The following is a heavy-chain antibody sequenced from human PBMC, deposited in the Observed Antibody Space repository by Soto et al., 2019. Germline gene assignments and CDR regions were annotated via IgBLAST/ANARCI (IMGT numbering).Heavy chain of an antibody. D-gene: IGHD3-22*01. J-gene: IGHJ4*02. V-gene: IGHV4-4*02. CDR2: IYHSGST. CDR1: GGSISSSNW. Sequence: TSETLSLTCAVSGGSISSSNWWSWVRQPPGKGLEWIGEIYHSGSTNYNPSLKSRVTISVDKSKNQFSLKLSSVTAADTAVYYCARYPNRDSSGYKAVYWGQGTLVTVSS. CDR3: ARYPNRDSSGYKAVY.